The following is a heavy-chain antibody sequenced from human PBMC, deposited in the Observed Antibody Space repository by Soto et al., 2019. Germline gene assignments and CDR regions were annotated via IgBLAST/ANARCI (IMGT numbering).Heavy chain of an antibody. Sequence: QVQLQESGPGLVKPSATLSLTCTVSGGSISSYYWSWIRQPPGKGLEWIGYIYYSGSTNYNPSLTSRVTISVDTSKNQFSLKLSSVTAADTAVYYCARFGGMDVWGQGTTVTVSS. V-gene: IGHV4-59*01. D-gene: IGHD3-10*01. CDR3: ARFGGMDV. CDR2: IYYSGST. J-gene: IGHJ6*02. CDR1: GGSISSYY.